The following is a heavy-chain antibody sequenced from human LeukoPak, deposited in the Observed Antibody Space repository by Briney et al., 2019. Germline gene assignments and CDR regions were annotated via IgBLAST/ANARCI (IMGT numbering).Heavy chain of an antibody. D-gene: IGHD3-10*01. CDR3: ARDLWFGDHYYYYYMDV. V-gene: IGHV1-2*02. J-gene: IGHJ6*03. Sequence: ASVKVSCKASGYTFTGYYMHWVRQAPGQGLEWMGWINPNSGGTNYAQKSQGRVTMTRDTSISTAYMELSRLRSDDTAVYYCARDLWFGDHYYYYYMDVWGKGTTVTVSS. CDR2: INPNSGGT. CDR1: GYTFTGYY.